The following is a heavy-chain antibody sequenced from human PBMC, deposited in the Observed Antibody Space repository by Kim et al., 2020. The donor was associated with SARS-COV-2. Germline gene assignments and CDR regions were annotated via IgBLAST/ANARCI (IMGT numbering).Heavy chain of an antibody. J-gene: IGHJ4*02. CDR3: AGRVFDY. V-gene: IGHV3-48*02. D-gene: IGHD3-10*01. Sequence: SSGGPIFYADPVKGRFTMSRDNAKNSLYLQMNSLRDEDTAVYYCAGRVFDYWGQGTLVTVSS. CDR2: SSGGPI.